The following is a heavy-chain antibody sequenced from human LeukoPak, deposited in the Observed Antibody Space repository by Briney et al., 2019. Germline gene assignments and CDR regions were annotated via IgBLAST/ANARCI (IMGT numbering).Heavy chain of an antibody. CDR1: GYTFTSYG. CDR2: ISAYNGNT. Sequence: ASVKVSCKASGYTFTSYGISWVRQAPGQGLAWMGWISAYNGNTNYAQKLQGRVTMTTDTSTSTAYMELRSLRSDGTAVYYCARVDPYDSSAYYFDYWGQGTLVTVSS. J-gene: IGHJ4*02. D-gene: IGHD3-22*01. CDR3: ARVDPYDSSAYYFDY. V-gene: IGHV1-18*01.